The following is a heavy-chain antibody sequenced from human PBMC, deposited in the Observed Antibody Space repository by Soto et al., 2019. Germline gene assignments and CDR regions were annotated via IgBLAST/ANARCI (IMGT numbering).Heavy chain of an antibody. CDR2: MNPYTGKA. J-gene: IGHJ4*02. D-gene: IGHD6-25*01. V-gene: IGHV1-8*01. CDR1: GYTFTTYD. CDR3: ARRKERSGPNYFDY. Sequence: ASVKVSCKASGYTFTTYDINWVRQAPGQGLEWMGWMNPYTGKAGYAQKFQGRVTMTRDNSISTAYMELSSLRSEDTAVYYCARRKERSGPNYFDYWGLGTLATVSS.